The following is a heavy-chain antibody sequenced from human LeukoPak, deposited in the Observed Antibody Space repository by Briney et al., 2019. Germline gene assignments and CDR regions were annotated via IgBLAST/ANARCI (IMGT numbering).Heavy chain of an antibody. CDR3: ARELLLDY. J-gene: IGHJ4*02. CDR2: ISSSSSYI. Sequence: GGSLRLSCAASGFTFSTYAMNWVRQAPGKGLEWVSSISSSSSYIYYADSMKGRFTISRDNAKNSLYLQMNSLRAEDTAVYYCARELLLDYWGQGTLVTVSS. CDR1: GFTFSTYA. V-gene: IGHV3-21*01. D-gene: IGHD1-26*01.